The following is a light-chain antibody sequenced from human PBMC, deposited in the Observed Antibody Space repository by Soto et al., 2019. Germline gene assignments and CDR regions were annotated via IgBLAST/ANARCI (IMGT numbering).Light chain of an antibody. CDR1: QSISSY. V-gene: IGKV1-39*01. J-gene: IGKJ1*01. Sequence: DIQMTQSPSSLSASVGDRVTITCRASQSISSYLNWYQQKPGKAPKLLIYAASSLQSGVPSRFSGSGSGPDFTLTISSLQPEDFATYYCQQSYSISWTFGQGTKVVIK. CDR2: AAS. CDR3: QQSYSISWT.